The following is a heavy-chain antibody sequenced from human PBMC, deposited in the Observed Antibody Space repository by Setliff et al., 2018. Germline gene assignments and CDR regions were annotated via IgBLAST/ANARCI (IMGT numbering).Heavy chain of an antibody. CDR1: GFPFSSYS. CDR2: ISSSSSTI. D-gene: IGHD3-3*01. V-gene: IGHV3-48*01. J-gene: IGHJ4*02. CDR3: AKDLITTTVPEWLLYTPTTYFDY. Sequence: PGGSLRLSCAASGFPFSSYSMNWVRQAPGKGLEWVSYISSSSSTIYYADSVKGRFTISRDNAKNSLYLQMNSLRAEDTAVYYCAKDLITTTVPEWLLYTPTTYFDYWGQGTLVTVSS.